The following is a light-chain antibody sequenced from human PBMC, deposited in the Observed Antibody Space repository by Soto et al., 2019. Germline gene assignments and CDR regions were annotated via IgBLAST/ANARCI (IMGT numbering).Light chain of an antibody. J-gene: IGKJ1*01. CDR2: AAS. Sequence: DIPMTQSPSSLSASVGDRVTITCRASQGISNYLAWYQQKPGKVPKLLIYAASTLQSGVPSRFSGSGSGTDFTLTISSLQPEDVATYYCLKYNRAPPWTFGQGTTVEIK. CDR1: QGISNY. CDR3: LKYNRAPPWT. V-gene: IGKV1-27*01.